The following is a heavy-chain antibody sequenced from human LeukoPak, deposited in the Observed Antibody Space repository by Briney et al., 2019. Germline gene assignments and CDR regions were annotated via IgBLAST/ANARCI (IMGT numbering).Heavy chain of an antibody. D-gene: IGHD5-18*01. CDR2: ISSGGST. J-gene: IGHJ4*02. V-gene: IGHV3-23*01. CDR1: GFTFSSYA. CDR3: AKNPRDTAMAYFDY. Sequence: GGSLRLSCAASGFTFSSYAMNWVRQAPGKGLEWVSVISSGGSTYYADSVKGRFTISRDNSKRTLFLQMNSLRAEDTAVYYCAKNPRDTAMAYFDYWGQGTLVTASS.